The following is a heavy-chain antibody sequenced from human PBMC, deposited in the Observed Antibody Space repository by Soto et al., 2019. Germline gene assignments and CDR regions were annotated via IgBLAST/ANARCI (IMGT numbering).Heavy chain of an antibody. J-gene: IGHJ5*02. CDR2: ISSSGSTI. CDR1: GFTFSDYY. CDR3: ARVTRIVGATTVVWFDP. V-gene: IGHV3-11*01. D-gene: IGHD1-26*01. Sequence: PGGSLRLSCAASGFTFSDYYMRWIRQAPGKGLEWVSYISSSGSTIYYADSVKGRFTISRDNAKNSLYLQMNSLRAEDTAVYYCARVTRIVGATTVVWFDPWGQGTLVTVSS.